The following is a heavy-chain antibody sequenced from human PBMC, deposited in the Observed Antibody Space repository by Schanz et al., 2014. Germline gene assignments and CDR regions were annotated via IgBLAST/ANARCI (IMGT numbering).Heavy chain of an antibody. CDR1: GYTFTNYG. V-gene: IGHV1-18*01. CDR3: ASVIMVAGNHRDGRDV. CDR2: ISPYNGNT. D-gene: IGHD6-19*01. J-gene: IGHJ6*02. Sequence: QVQLVQSGAEVKKPGASVGVSCKASGYTFTNYGVTWVRQAPGQGLEWMGWISPYNGNTNYAPKVQGRVTVTTDTSTSTVYMELRSLTSDDTAVYFCASVIMVAGNHRDGRDVWGQGTTVIVSS.